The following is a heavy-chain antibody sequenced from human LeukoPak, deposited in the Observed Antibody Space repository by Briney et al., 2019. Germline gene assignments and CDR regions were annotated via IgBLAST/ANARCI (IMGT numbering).Heavy chain of an antibody. CDR3: ASCKYHPAGYYYYMDV. D-gene: IGHD2-2*01. CDR2: IIPIFGTA. Sequence: ASVKVSCKASGGTFSSYAISWVRQAPGQGLEWMGGIIPIFGTANYAQKSQGRVTITTDESTSTAYMELSSLRSEDTAVYYCASCKYHPAGYYYYMDVWGKETTVTVSS. V-gene: IGHV1-69*05. J-gene: IGHJ6*03. CDR1: GGTFSSYA.